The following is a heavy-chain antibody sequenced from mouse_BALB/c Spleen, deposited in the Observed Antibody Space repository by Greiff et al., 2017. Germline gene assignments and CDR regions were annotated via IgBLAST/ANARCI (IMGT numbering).Heavy chain of an antibody. D-gene: IGHD3-1*01. Sequence: LQQPGSELVRPGASVKLSCKASGYTFTSYWMHWVKQRHGQGLEWIGNIYPGSGSTNYDEKFKSKGTLTVDTSSSTAYMHLSSLTSEDSAVYYCTRQLGPAWFAYWGQGTLVTVSA. CDR1: GYTFTSYW. J-gene: IGHJ3*01. CDR3: TRQLGPAWFAY. CDR2: IYPGSGST. V-gene: IGHV1S22*01.